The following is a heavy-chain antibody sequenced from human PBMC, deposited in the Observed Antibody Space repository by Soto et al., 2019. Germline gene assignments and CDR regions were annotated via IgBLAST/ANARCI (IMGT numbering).Heavy chain of an antibody. J-gene: IGHJ3*01. CDR1: GFPFSPYT. Sequence: PGGSLRLSCAASGFPFSPYTMHWVRQAPGQGLEWVAVISYDGTNQYYADSVKGRFIISRDNSNNTLSLQMHSLKSGDTAVYFCARGAIVGVNDVFDVWGQGTMVTVSS. V-gene: IGHV3-30*14. D-gene: IGHD1-26*01. CDR2: ISYDGTNQ. CDR3: ARGAIVGVNDVFDV.